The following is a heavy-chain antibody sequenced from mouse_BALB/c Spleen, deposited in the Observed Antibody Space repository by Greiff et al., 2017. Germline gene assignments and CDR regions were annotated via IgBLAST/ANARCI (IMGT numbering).Heavy chain of an antibody. CDR3: AKPAYYGNYGFAY. V-gene: IGHV1S56*01. Sequence: VQLQQSGAELVKPGASVKLSCKASGYTFTSYDINWVRQRPEQGLEWIGWIFPGDGSTKYNEKFKGKATLTTDKSSSTAYMQLSRLTSEDSAVYFCAKPAYYGNYGFAYWGQGTLVTVSA. CDR1: GYTFTSYD. CDR2: IFPGDGST. D-gene: IGHD2-10*01. J-gene: IGHJ3*01.